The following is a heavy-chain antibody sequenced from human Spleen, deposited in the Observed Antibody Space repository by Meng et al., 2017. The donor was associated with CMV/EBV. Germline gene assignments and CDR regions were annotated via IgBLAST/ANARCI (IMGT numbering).Heavy chain of an antibody. CDR1: GFTFSSYW. CDR2: INSDVSST. CDR3: ARALVPAAVNWFDP. Sequence: ASGFTFSSYWMHWVRQAPGKGLGWVSRINSDVSSTSYADSVKGRFTISRDNAKNTLYLQMNSLRAEDTAVYYCARALVPAAVNWFDPWGQGTLVTVSS. D-gene: IGHD2-2*01. J-gene: IGHJ5*02. V-gene: IGHV3-74*01.